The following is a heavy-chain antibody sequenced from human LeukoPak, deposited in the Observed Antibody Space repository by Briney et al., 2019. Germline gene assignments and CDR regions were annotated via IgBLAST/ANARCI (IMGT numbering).Heavy chain of an antibody. D-gene: IGHD3-22*01. CDR3: ARDPNYYDSSGYYFDY. J-gene: IGHJ4*02. Sequence: PGGSLRLSCAASGFTFSSYWMSLVRQAPGKGLEWVANIKQDGSEKYYVDSVKGRFTISRDNAKNSLYLQMNSLRAEDTAVYYCARDPNYYDSSGYYFDYRGQGTLVTVSS. CDR1: GFTFSSYW. V-gene: IGHV3-7*01. CDR2: IKQDGSEK.